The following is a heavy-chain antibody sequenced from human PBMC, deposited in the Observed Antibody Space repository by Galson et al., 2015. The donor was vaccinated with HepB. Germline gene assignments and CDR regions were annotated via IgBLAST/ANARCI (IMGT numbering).Heavy chain of an antibody. CDR1: GYTLVSYF. CDR3: ARDGCISTTCAGGGNWFDP. Sequence: SVKVSCKASGYTLVSYFMHWVRQAPGQGLEWMGIINPSGGRTTYAQKFQGRVTMTRDTSTSTVYMELSSLRSEDTAVYYCARDGCISTTCAGGGNWFDPWGQGTLITVSS. CDR2: INPSGGRT. J-gene: IGHJ5*02. D-gene: IGHD2-2*01. V-gene: IGHV1-46*01.